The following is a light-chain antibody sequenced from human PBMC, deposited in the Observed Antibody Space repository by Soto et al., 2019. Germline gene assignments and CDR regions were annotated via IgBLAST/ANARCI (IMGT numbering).Light chain of an antibody. V-gene: IGKV3-11*01. J-gene: IGKJ3*01. CDR3: QQRGNWPLT. Sequence: EIVLTQSPATLSLYPGERAALSCRASHSVGSYLAWYQQKPGQAPRLLIYDASNRATGIPARFSGSGSGTDFTLSISSLEPEDFAVYYCQQRGNWPLTFGPGTKVDVK. CDR1: HSVGSY. CDR2: DAS.